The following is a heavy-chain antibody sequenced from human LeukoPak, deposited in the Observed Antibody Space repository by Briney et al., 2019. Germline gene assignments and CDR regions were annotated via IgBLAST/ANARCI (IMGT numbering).Heavy chain of an antibody. Sequence: GGSLRLSCAASGFTFSSYEINWVRQAPGKGLEWVSYISSSSSSIYYVDSVKGRFTVSRDNAKNSLYLQMYSLRAEDTAVYYCARVGPYYYYYGMDVWGQGTTVTVSS. J-gene: IGHJ6*02. CDR1: GFTFSSYE. V-gene: IGHV3-48*03. D-gene: IGHD1-26*01. CDR2: ISSSSSSI. CDR3: ARVGPYYYYYGMDV.